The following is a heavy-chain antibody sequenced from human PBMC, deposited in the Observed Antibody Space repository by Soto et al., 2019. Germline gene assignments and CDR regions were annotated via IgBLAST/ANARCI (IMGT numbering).Heavy chain of an antibody. Sequence: DSVKVSCKASGYTFTSSYIHWVRQAPGQGLEWMGIINPSGGSTSYAQKFQGRVTITADESTSTAYMELSSLRSEDTAVYYCARSQGSSTSLEIYYYYYYGMDVWGQGTTVTVSS. CDR3: ARSQGSSTSLEIYYYYYYGMDV. J-gene: IGHJ6*02. V-gene: IGHV1-46*01. D-gene: IGHD2-2*01. CDR2: INPSGGST. CDR1: GYTFTSSY.